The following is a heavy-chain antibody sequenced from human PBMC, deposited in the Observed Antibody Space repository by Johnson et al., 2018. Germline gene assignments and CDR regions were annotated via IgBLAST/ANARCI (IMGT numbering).Heavy chain of an antibody. CDR3: ARDLEGYANDY. J-gene: IGHJ4*02. CDR2: ISWGSGVI. V-gene: IGHV3-48*02. Sequence: VQLGQSGGGLVRPGGSLRLSCAASGFTFRDHSMNWVRQAPGKGLEWLSYISWGSGVIFYADSVKGRFIISREDAKDSLFLQMNSLREDDTAVYYCARDLEGYANDYWGQGTLVTVSS. D-gene: IGHD3-16*01. CDR1: GFTFRDHS.